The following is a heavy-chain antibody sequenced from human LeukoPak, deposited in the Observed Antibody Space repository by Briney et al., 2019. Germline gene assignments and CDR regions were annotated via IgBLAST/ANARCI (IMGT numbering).Heavy chain of an antibody. D-gene: IGHD3-22*01. Sequence: PGRSLRLSCATSGFTFDSYDMHWVRQSPGKGLEWVAVFWYDGSNENYADSVKGRFSISRDNSKNKVYLQMTSLRAEDTAVYFCARDSGYSSRSFDHWGLGTLVNVFS. CDR2: FWYDGSNE. V-gene: IGHV3-33*01. CDR3: ARDSGYSSRSFDH. CDR1: GFTFDSYD. J-gene: IGHJ4*02.